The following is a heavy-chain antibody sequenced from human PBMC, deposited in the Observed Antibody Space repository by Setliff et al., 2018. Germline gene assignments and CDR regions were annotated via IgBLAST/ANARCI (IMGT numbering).Heavy chain of an antibody. Sequence: PSETLSLTCAVSGASIRNNYYWGWIRQSPGTGLEWIGSIFYNGMAYYNPSLKSRVTISVDMSKNQFSLTLSSVTAADTAVYYCARTGTYRYFDYWGQGAPVTVSS. D-gene: IGHD1-1*01. CDR1: GASIRNNYY. CDR3: ARTGTYRYFDY. V-gene: IGHV4-39*01. J-gene: IGHJ4*02. CDR2: IFYNGMA.